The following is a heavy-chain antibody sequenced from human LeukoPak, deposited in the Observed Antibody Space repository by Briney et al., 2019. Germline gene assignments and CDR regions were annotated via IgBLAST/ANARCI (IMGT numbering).Heavy chain of an antibody. CDR1: GFTFSGRW. Sequence: PGGSLRLSCAASGFTFSGRWMSWVRQAPGKGLEWVANIKPDGSEKNYVDSVKGRFIISRDNAKRLLYLQMNSLRVEDTAVYYCARDLFESACDYRGQGTLVTVSS. D-gene: IGHD2-21*01. J-gene: IGHJ4*02. V-gene: IGHV3-7*01. CDR3: ARDLFESACDY. CDR2: IKPDGSEK.